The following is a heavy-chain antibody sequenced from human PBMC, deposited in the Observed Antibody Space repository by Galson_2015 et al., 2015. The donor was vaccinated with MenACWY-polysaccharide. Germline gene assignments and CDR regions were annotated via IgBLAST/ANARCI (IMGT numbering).Heavy chain of an antibody. Sequence: SLRLSCAASGFTVSANYMTWVRQAPGRGLEWVSVIYSVGSTYYADSVKGRFTISRDSSKNTLYLQQNSLRTEDTAVYYCARAPPSAREFLDYWGQGILVTVSS. CDR1: GFTVSANY. D-gene: IGHD3-10*01. CDR2: IYSVGST. CDR3: ARAPPSAREFLDY. J-gene: IGHJ4*02. V-gene: IGHV3-66*02.